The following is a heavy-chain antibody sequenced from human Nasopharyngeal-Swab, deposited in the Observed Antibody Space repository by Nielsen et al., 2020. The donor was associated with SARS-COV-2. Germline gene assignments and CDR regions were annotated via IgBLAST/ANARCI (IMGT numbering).Heavy chain of an antibody. D-gene: IGHD3/OR15-3a*01. CDR2: IYYSGST. J-gene: IGHJ4*02. CDR3: ARGRGTRSYFDY. V-gene: IGHV4-59*01. Sequence: SETLSLTCTVSGGSISSYYWSWIRQPPGKGLEWIGYIYYSGSTNYNPSLKSRVTISVDTSKNQLSLKLTSVTAADTAVYYCARGRGTRSYFDYWGQGTQVTVSS. CDR1: GGSISSYY.